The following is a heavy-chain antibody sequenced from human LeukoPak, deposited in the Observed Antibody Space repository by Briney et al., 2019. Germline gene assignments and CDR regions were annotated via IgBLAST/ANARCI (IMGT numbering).Heavy chain of an antibody. CDR2: IGDSGSGG. V-gene: IGHV3-23*01. J-gene: IGHJ4*02. CDR3: SRIKYGGNSGYHFDY. CDR1: GFNFNYFA. Sequence: GGSLRLSCSASGFNFNYFAMSWIRQAPGKRLEWVSTIGDSGSGGSYADSVRGRFTISRDDSKNMVYLQMRSLRVDDSAVYYCSRIKYGGNSGYHFDYWGQGTLVTVSS. D-gene: IGHD4-23*01.